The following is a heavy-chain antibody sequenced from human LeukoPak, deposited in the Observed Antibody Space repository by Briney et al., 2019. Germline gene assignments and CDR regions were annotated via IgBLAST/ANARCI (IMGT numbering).Heavy chain of an antibody. CDR2: ISAYNGNT. V-gene: IGHV1-18*01. Sequence: ASVKVSCKASGYTFTSYGISWVRRAPGQGLEWMGWISAYNGNTNYAQKLQGRVTMTTDTSTSTAYMELRSLRSDDTAVYYCARVITIFGEFGYWGQGTLVTVSS. J-gene: IGHJ4*02. D-gene: IGHD3-3*01. CDR3: ARVITIFGEFGY. CDR1: GYTFTSYG.